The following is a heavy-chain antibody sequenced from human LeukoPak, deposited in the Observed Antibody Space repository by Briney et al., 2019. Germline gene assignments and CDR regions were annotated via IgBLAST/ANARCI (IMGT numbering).Heavy chain of an antibody. CDR1: GGSISSSSYY. Sequence: SETLSLIXTVSGGSISSSSYYWGWIRQPPGKGLEWIGEIYYSGRTYQNPSLRSRVSMSVDTSKNHFSLELHSVTATDTAVYYCARRRYYDSTGYFDWGRGSLVTVPS. D-gene: IGHD3-22*01. J-gene: IGHJ1*01. CDR3: ARRRYYDSTGYFD. V-gene: IGHV4-39*01. CDR2: IYYSGRT.